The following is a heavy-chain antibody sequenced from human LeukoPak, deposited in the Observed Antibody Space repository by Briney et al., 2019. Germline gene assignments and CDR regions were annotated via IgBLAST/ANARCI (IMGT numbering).Heavy chain of an antibody. Sequence: GGSLRLSCAASGFTFSSYTMNWVRQAPGKGLEWVSSISSSSGYTYYADSAKGRFTISRDNAKNSLYLQLNSLRAEDTAVYYCVNDCSSSSCYDYWGQGTLVTVSS. D-gene: IGHD2-2*01. CDR1: GFTFSSYT. CDR2: ISSSSGYT. CDR3: VNDCSSSSCYDY. J-gene: IGHJ4*02. V-gene: IGHV3-21*01.